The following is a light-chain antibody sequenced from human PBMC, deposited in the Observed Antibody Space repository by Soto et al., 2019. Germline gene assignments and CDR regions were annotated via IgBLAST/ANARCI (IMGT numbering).Light chain of an antibody. CDR1: SSDIGNYDF. Sequence: QSALTQPASVSGSPGQSITISCTGTSSDIGNYDFVSWYQHAPGTAPKAMIYEVSSRPSGVSNRFSGSKSGNTASLTISGLEAEDEAYYYCSSYTTSSAFVLFGGGTKLTVL. CDR3: SSYTTSSAFVL. CDR2: EVS. J-gene: IGLJ2*01. V-gene: IGLV2-14*01.